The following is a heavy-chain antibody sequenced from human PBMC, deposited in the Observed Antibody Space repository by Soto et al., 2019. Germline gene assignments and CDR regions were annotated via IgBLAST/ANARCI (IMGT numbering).Heavy chain of an antibody. CDR2: IYRSGTT. D-gene: IGHD1-26*01. CDR3: ARTHSGSYYSVFNY. J-gene: IGHJ4*02. CDR1: NFSISSGYY. Sequence: ESLSLTCVVSNFSISSGYYWGWIRQSPGKGLEWIASIYRSGTTSYNPSLKSRVTISVDPSKNQFSLMLTAVTAADTAVYYCARTHSGSYYSVFNYWGRGSLVTVSS. V-gene: IGHV4-38-2*01.